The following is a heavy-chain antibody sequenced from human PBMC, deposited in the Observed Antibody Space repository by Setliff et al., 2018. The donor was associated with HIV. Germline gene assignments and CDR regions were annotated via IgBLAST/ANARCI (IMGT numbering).Heavy chain of an antibody. Sequence: ASVKVSCKASGGTFNNYAISWVRQAPGQGLEWMGGIIPILGTTNYAQKIQGRVKFSADESTGTAYMDLTRLRVDDTAIYYCARGTWMQARWWFDSGGQGTQVTVSS. V-gene: IGHV1-69*13. CDR1: GGTFNNYA. J-gene: IGHJ5*01. D-gene: IGHD5-18*01. CDR3: ARGTWMQARWWFDS. CDR2: IIPILGTT.